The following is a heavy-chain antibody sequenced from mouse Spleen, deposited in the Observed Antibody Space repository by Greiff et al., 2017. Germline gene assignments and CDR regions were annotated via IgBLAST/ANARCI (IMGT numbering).Heavy chain of an antibody. J-gene: IGHJ4*01. Sequence: VQLQQSGPGLVQPSQSLSITCTVSGFSLTSYGVHWVRQSPGKGLEWLGVIWSGGSTDYNAAFISRLSISKDNSKSQVFFKMNSLQADDTAIYYCARIRYDYYAMDYWGQGTSVTVSS. D-gene: IGHD1-1*02. V-gene: IGHV2-2*01. CDR3: ARIRYDYYAMDY. CDR1: GFSLTSYG. CDR2: IWSGGST.